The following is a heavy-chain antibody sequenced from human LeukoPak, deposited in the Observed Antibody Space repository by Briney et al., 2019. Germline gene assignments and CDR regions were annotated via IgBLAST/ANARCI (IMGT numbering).Heavy chain of an antibody. CDR2: IIPIFGTA. J-gene: IGHJ4*02. CDR1: GYTFTSYY. V-gene: IGHV1-69*06. CDR3: ARDSGYSYGLLDY. Sequence: SVKVSCKASGYTFTSYYMHWVRQAPGQGLEWMGGIIPIFGTANYAQKFQGRVTITADKSTSTAYMELSSLRSEDTAVYYCARDSGYSYGLLDYWGQGTLVTVSS. D-gene: IGHD5-18*01.